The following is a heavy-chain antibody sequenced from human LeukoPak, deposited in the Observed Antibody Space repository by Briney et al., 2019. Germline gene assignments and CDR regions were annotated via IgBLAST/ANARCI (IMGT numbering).Heavy chain of an antibody. CDR3: ARDAGSTSSWHIDC. D-gene: IGHD6-13*01. J-gene: IGHJ4*02. V-gene: IGHV3-7*01. CDR1: GFTFNNYW. Sequence: GGSLRLSCAASGFTFNNYWMSWVRQAPGKGLEWVANINQDGSEKYYVDSVKGRFTISRDNAKNSLSLQMNSLRAKDAAVYYCARDAGSTSSWHIDCWGQGTLVTVSS. CDR2: INQDGSEK.